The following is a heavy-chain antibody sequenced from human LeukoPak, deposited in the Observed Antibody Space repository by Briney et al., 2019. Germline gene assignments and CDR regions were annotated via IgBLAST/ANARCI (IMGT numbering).Heavy chain of an antibody. J-gene: IGHJ4*02. CDR2: IKQDGSEK. D-gene: IGHD1-20*01. V-gene: IGHV3-7*01. CDR1: GFTFSSYW. Sequence: GGSLRLSCAASGFTFSSYWMSWVRQAPGKGLEWVANIKQDGSEKYYVDSVKGRFTISRDNAKNSLYLQMNSLRAEDTAVYYCTRHGITGTADYWGQGTLVTVSS. CDR3: TRHGITGTADY.